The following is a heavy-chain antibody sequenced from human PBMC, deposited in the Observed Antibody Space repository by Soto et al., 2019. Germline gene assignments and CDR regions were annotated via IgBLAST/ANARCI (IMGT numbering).Heavy chain of an antibody. J-gene: IGHJ6*02. V-gene: IGHV1-46*01. CDR1: GYTFTSYY. CDR3: ARAPRYGRDYYYGMDV. CDR2: INPSGGST. D-gene: IGHD4-17*01. Sequence: ASVKASCKASGYTFTSYYMHWVRQAPGQGLEWMGIINPSGGSTSYAQKFQGRVTMTTDTSTSTAYMELSSLRSEDTAVYYCARAPRYGRDYYYGMDVWGQGTTVTVSS.